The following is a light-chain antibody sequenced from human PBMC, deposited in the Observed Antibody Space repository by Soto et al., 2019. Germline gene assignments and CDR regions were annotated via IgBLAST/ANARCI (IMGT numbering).Light chain of an antibody. V-gene: IGKV1-27*01. J-gene: IGKJ1*01. Sequence: DIQMTQYPSSLSASVGDRVTITCRASQGISNSLAWYQQKPRKVPNLMIYAASTLQSGIPSRFSGSGSGTDFTVTISSLQPEDVATYYCRKNNSVDVWFDEGTE. CDR3: RKNNSVDVW. CDR2: AAS. CDR1: QGISNS.